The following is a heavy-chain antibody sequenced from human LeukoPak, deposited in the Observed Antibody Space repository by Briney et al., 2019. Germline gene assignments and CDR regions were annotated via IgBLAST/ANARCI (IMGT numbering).Heavy chain of an antibody. V-gene: IGHV4-61*02. CDR3: ARDRRQQLVDSPQNDAFDI. D-gene: IGHD6-13*01. J-gene: IGHJ3*02. Sequence: SETLSLTCTVSGGSISSGSYYWSWIRQPAGKGLEWIGRIYTSGSTNYNPSLKSRVTISVDTSKNQFSLKLSSVTAADTAVYYRARDRRQQLVDSPQNDAFDIWGHGTMVTVSS. CDR1: GGSISSGSYY. CDR2: IYTSGST.